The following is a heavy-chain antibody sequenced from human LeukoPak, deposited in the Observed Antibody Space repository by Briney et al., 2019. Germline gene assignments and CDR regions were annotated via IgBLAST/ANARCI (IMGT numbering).Heavy chain of an antibody. Sequence: ASVKVSCKASGYTFTGYYMHWVRQAPGQGLEWMGSINPNSGDTNYAQKFHGRVTMTRDTSISTAYMELSSLGSDDTAVYYCARDQYCTSTSCYPYFDYWGQGTLVTVSS. D-gene: IGHD2-2*01. J-gene: IGHJ4*02. CDR1: GYTFTGYY. CDR2: INPNSGDT. CDR3: ARDQYCTSTSCYPYFDY. V-gene: IGHV1-2*02.